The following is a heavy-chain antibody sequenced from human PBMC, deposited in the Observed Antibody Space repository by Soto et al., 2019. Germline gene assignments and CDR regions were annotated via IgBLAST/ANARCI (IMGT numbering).Heavy chain of an antibody. V-gene: IGHV3-66*01. CDR2: IYTGGST. D-gene: IGHD5-12*01. CDR1: GFTVNSYY. CDR3: ARGTPEATAMNY. J-gene: IGHJ4*02. Sequence: EVQLVESGGGLVQPGGSLRLSCAPSGFTVNSYYMSWVRQAPGKGLEWVSVIYTGGSTYYADSVKGRFTISRDNSKNTLYLQMRSLRTEDTAVYYCARGTPEATAMNYWGQGALVNVSS.